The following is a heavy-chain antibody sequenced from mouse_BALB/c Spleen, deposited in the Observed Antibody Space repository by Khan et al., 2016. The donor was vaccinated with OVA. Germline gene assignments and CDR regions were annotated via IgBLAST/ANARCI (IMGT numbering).Heavy chain of an antibody. CDR3: ASQNYYGYAMDY. CDR2: ISYSGTT. J-gene: IGHJ4*01. V-gene: IGHV3-2*02. Sequence: EVQLQESGPGLVKPSQSLSLTCTVTGYSITSDYAWNWIRQFPGNKLEWMGYISYSGTTSYNPSLKSRISITRATSKNQFFLQLTSVTSEDTATYYCASQNYYGYAMDYWGQGTSVTVSS. D-gene: IGHD1-1*01. CDR1: GYSITSDYA.